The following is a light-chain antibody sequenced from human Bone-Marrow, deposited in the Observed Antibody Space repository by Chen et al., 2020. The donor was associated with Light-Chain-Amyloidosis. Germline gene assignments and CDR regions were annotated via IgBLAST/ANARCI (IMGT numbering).Light chain of an antibody. CDR3: QSYDRSLSGSV. CDR1: SSNIGANYD. V-gene: IGLV1-40*01. Sequence: QPVLTQPPSVSGAPGQRLTISCTGSSSNIGANYDVHWYQQLPGTAPKLLIFGTTNRPSGVPDRFSGSKSGTSASLAITGLQAEDEADYYCQSYDRSLSGSVFGGGTKLTVL. CDR2: GTT. J-gene: IGLJ3*02.